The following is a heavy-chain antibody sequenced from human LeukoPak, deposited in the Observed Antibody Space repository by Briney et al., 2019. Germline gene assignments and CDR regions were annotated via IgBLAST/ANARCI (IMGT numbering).Heavy chain of an antibody. CDR3: ASSPILTGSLVQYYYYNLDF. V-gene: IGHV1-18*01. Sequence: ASVKVSCKASGYTFTSYGISWVRQAPGQGLEWMGWISAYNGNTNYAQKLQGRVTMTTDTSTSTAYVELRSLRSDDTAVYYCASSPILTGSLVQYYYYNLDFWGKGTTFTVSS. CDR1: GYTFTSYG. CDR2: ISAYNGNT. J-gene: IGHJ6*03. D-gene: IGHD3-9*01.